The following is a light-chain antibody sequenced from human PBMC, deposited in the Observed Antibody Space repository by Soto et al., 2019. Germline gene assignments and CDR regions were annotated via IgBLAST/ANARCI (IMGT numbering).Light chain of an antibody. CDR2: KAS. CDR3: QHYNSYSEA. Sequence: DIQMTKSQSSLSASVGDRVTITCRASQSISSYLNWYQQKPGKAPKLLIYKASTLKSGVPSRFSGSGSGTKITLTISSLQPDDFATYYCQHYNSYSEAFGQGTKVDIK. V-gene: IGKV1-5*03. J-gene: IGKJ1*01. CDR1: QSISSY.